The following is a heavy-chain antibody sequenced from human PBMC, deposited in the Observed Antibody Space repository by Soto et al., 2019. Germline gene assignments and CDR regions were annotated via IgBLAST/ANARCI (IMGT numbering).Heavy chain of an antibody. Sequence: QVQLQESGPGRVKPSETLSLTSSVSGGSVRTGSYHWSWIRQPPGKGLEWIGFIPNNGSPDYNPYLKSRVVVSIDRSKNQFSLKVNSVTAADTAVYFCARIGWGGDSWGQGTLVTVSS. D-gene: IGHD7-27*01. CDR2: IPNNGSP. J-gene: IGHJ4*02. V-gene: IGHV4-61*01. CDR1: GGSVRTGSYH. CDR3: ARIGWGGDS.